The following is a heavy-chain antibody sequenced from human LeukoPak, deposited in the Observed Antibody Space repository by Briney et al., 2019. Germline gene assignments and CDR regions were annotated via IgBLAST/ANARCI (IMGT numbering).Heavy chain of an antibody. CDR2: ISAYNGNT. CDR1: GYTFTSYG. D-gene: IGHD3-9*01. J-gene: IGHJ6*03. Sequence: GASLKVSCKASGYTFTSYGISWVRHAPGQGLQWMGWISAYNGNTSYAQKLQGRVTMTTDTSTSTAYMELRSLRSDDTAVYFFAQKTAYEILTGYYYYMDVWGKGTTVTISS. CDR3: AQKTAYEILTGYYYYMDV. V-gene: IGHV1-18*01.